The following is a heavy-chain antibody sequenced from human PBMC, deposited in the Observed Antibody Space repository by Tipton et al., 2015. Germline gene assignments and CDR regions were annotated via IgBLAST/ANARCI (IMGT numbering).Heavy chain of an antibody. CDR3: LTGYCSAGSCYRYYGMDV. J-gene: IGHJ6*02. V-gene: IGHV4-39*01. D-gene: IGHD2-15*01. CDR2: IFYSGIT. Sequence: TLSLTCTVSGGSISTSSYYWGWIRQPPGKGLEWIGNIFYSGITYYDPSLKSRFIISVDTSKNQFSLKLSSVTAADTALYYCLTGYCSAGSCYRYYGMDVWGQGTTVTVSS. CDR1: GGSISTSSYY.